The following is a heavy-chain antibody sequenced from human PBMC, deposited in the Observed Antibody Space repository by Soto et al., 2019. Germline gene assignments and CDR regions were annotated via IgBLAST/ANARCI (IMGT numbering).Heavy chain of an antibody. Sequence: QVRLVQSGAEVKKPGASVKVSCKASGYTFTNYDINWVRQATGQGPEWMGWMSPNNGDTDFAQKFQGRVTMTRDTSTGTAYMELSSLISEDTAVYYCAKEATNINNFHYWGQGTLVTVSS. CDR2: MSPNNGDT. CDR3: AKEATNINNFHY. V-gene: IGHV1-8*01. CDR1: GYTFTNYD. D-gene: IGHD5-12*01. J-gene: IGHJ4*02.